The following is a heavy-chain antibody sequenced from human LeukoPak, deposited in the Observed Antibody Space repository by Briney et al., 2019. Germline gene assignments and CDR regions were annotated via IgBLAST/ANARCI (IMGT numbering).Heavy chain of an antibody. Sequence: SETLSLTCIVSGGSISSSIYYWGWIRQPPGKGLEWIGSIFYSGSTYYNPSLKSRVTISVDTSKNQFSLKLSSVTAADTAVYYCARVLGDYGDYVWWFDPWGQGTLVTVSS. CDR1: GGSISSSIYY. V-gene: IGHV4-39*01. CDR3: ARVLGDYGDYVWWFDP. D-gene: IGHD4-17*01. J-gene: IGHJ5*02. CDR2: IFYSGST.